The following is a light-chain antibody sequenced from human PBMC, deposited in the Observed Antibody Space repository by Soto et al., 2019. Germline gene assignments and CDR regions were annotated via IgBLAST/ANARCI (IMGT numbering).Light chain of an antibody. V-gene: IGKV3-11*01. Sequence: EIVLTQSPATLSAFPGDRVTLSCRASQAFNTRLAWYQHKPGQAPRLLIYLTSNRAAGVPARFSAWGSETDFTLTISDVEPEDFAVYYCHQRQSWPRTFGQGTKVEIK. J-gene: IGKJ1*01. CDR2: LTS. CDR1: QAFNTR. CDR3: HQRQSWPRT.